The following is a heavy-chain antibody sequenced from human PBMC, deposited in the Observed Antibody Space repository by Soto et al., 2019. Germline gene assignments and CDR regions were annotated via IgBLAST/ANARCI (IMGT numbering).Heavy chain of an antibody. CDR1: SGSISSSNW. CDR3: ARGGPHCSGGSCYFSCAFDI. CDR2: IYHSGST. V-gene: IGHV4-4*02. Sequence: QVQLQESGPGLVKPSGTLSLTCAVSSGSISSSNWWSWVRQPPGKGLEWIGEIYHSGSTNYNPSLKSRVTVSVDKSKNKFSLKLSFLTAADTAVYYCARGGPHCSGGSCYFSCAFDIWGQGTMVTVSS. J-gene: IGHJ3*02. D-gene: IGHD2-15*01.